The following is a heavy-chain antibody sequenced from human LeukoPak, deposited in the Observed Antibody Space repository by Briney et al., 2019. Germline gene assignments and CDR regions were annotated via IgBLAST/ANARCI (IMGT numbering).Heavy chain of an antibody. V-gene: IGHV1-69*13. J-gene: IGHJ6*02. D-gene: IGHD4-17*01. CDR2: IIPIFGTA. CDR1: GGTFSSYA. Sequence: ASVKVSCKASGGTFSSYAISWVRQAPGQGLEWMGGIIPIFGTANYAQKFQGRVTITADESTGTAYMELSSLRSEDTAVYYCARDPATVPDYYYYGMDVWGQGTTVTVSS. CDR3: ARDPATVPDYYYYGMDV.